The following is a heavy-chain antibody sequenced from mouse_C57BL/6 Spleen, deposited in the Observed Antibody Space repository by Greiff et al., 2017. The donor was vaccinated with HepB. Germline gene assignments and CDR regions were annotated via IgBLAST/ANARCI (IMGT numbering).Heavy chain of an antibody. Sequence: QVQLKESGPELVKPGASVKISCKASGYSFTSYYIHWVKQRPGQGLKWIGWIYPGSGNTKYNEKFKGKATLTADTSSSTAYMQLSSLTSEDSAVYYCARGYYSNYRYFDVWGTGTTVTVSS. V-gene: IGHV1-66*01. CDR3: ARGYYSNYRYFDV. J-gene: IGHJ1*03. CDR2: IYPGSGNT. CDR1: GYSFTSYY. D-gene: IGHD2-5*01.